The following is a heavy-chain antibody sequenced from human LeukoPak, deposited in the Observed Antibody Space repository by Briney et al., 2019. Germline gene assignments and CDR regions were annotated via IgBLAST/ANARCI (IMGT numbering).Heavy chain of an antibody. CDR2: IYYSGST. CDR1: GGSISSYY. J-gene: IGHJ6*02. V-gene: IGHV4-59*01. D-gene: IGHD3-10*01. CDR3: ARSFHTYYYASGFYGMDV. Sequence: PSETLSLICTVSGGSISSYYWSWIRQPPGKGLEWIGYIYYSGSTNYNPSLKSRVTISVDTSKNQFSLKLSSVTAADTAVYYCARSFHTYYYASGFYGMDVWGQGTTVTVSS.